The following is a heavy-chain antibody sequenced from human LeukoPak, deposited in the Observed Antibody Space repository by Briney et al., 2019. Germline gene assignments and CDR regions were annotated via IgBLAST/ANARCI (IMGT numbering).Heavy chain of an antibody. CDR3: AKDVVRGSGRIHWFDP. CDR2: ISGSGGRT. D-gene: IGHD3-10*01. CDR1: GFTFRSYA. V-gene: IGHV3-23*01. J-gene: IGHJ5*02. Sequence: QXGGSXRXXCAASGFTFRSYAMSGVRQARGKGREGGSAISGSGGRTYYAHTLSRRFTISRDTSKNVVYLQMNSLRAEDTAVYYCAKDVVRGSGRIHWFDPWGQGTLVTVS.